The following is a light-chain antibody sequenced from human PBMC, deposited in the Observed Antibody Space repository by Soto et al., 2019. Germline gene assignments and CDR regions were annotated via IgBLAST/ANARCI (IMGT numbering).Light chain of an antibody. J-gene: IGLJ2*01. CDR3: SSYTSSSTPVV. V-gene: IGLV2-18*02. CDR1: SSDVGSYNR. CDR2: EVS. Sequence: QSVLTQPPSVSGSPGQSVTISCTGTSSDVGSYNRVSWYQQPPGTAPKLMIYEVSNRPSGVPDRFSVSKSGNTASLTISGLQAEDEADYYCSSYTSSSTPVVFGGGTKLTVL.